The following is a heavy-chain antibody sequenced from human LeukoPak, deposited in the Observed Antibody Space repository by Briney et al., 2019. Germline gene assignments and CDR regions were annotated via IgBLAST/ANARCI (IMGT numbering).Heavy chain of an antibody. Sequence: GGSLRLSCAASGFTFSSHGMSWVRQAPGKGLEWVSAISGSGGSTYYADSVKGRFTISRDNSKNTLYLQMNSLRAEDTAVYYCAKDKYGSGLNYYYYYMDVWGKGTTVTISS. J-gene: IGHJ6*03. CDR2: ISGSGGST. V-gene: IGHV3-23*01. D-gene: IGHD3-10*01. CDR1: GFTFSSHG. CDR3: AKDKYGSGLNYYYYYMDV.